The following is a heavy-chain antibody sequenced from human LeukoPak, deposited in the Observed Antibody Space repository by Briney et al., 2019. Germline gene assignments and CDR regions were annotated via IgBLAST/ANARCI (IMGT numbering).Heavy chain of an antibody. CDR3: ARSDYYDSSRYYYGY. D-gene: IGHD3-22*01. V-gene: IGHV3-21*01. CDR1: GFTFSSYN. CDR2: ISSSSSFI. J-gene: IGHJ4*02. Sequence: GGSLRLSCAASGFTFSSYNMNWVRQTPGKGLEWVSSISSSSSFIYYADSVKGRFTISRDNAKNSLYLQMNSLRAEDTAVYYCARSDYYDSSRYYYGYWGQGTLVTVSS.